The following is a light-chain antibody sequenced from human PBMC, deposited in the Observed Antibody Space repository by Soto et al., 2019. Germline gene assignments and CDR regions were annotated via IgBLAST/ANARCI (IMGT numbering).Light chain of an antibody. Sequence: QSVLTQPPSASGTPGQRVTISCSGSSSNIGSNYVYWYQQYPGAAPKLLIYRNNQRPSGVPDRFSGSKSGTSASLAISGLRSEDEAGYYCAAWDDSLSGVVFGGGTKLTVL. CDR3: AAWDDSLSGVV. CDR1: SSNIGSNY. J-gene: IGLJ2*01. V-gene: IGLV1-47*01. CDR2: RNN.